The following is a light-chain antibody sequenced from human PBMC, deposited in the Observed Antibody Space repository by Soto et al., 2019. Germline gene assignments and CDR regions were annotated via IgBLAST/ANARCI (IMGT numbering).Light chain of an antibody. Sequence: DIQMTQSPSTLSASVGDRVTITCRASQSIGRFLAWYQHQPGKAPKLLIYDASTLESGVPSRFSGTGSGTEFTFSITSQQPEDFGTYYCQQYHMGWTFGQGTKVDFK. CDR1: QSIGRF. CDR2: DAS. J-gene: IGKJ1*01. CDR3: QQYHMGWT. V-gene: IGKV1-5*01.